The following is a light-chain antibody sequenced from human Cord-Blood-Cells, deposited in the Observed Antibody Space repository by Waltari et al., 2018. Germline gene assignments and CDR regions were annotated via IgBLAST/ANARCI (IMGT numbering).Light chain of an antibody. CDR1: SSDVGGYNH. Sequence: QSALTQPPSAPGSPAQSVTISCPGTSSDVGGYNHVPWYQQHPGKAPKLMIYEVSKRPSGVPDRFSGSKSGNTASLTVSGLQAEDEADYYCSSYAGSNNLVFGGGTKLTVL. CDR3: SSYAGSNNLV. CDR2: EVS. V-gene: IGLV2-8*01. J-gene: IGLJ2*01.